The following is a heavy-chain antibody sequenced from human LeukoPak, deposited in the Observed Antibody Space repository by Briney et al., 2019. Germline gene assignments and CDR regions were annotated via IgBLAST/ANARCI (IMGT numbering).Heavy chain of an antibody. D-gene: IGHD4-17*01. V-gene: IGHV4-4*07. Sequence: SETLSLTCTVSGGSISSYYWSWIRQPAGKGLEWIGRIYTSGSTNYNPSLKRRVTISVGKYKKKFYLKMRYVTAADTAVYYCASNFNLDYGRDGMDVWGQGTTVTVSS. J-gene: IGHJ6*02. CDR3: ASNFNLDYGRDGMDV. CDR2: IYTSGST. CDR1: GGSISSYY.